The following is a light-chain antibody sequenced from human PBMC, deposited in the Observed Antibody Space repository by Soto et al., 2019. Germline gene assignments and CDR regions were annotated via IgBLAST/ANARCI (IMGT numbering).Light chain of an antibody. J-gene: IGLJ1*01. CDR2: EVS. CDR1: SSDIGGYTY. Sequence: QSVVTQPPSASGSPGQSVTISCSGTSSDIGGYTYVSWYQHHPGKAPKLMIYEVSKRPSGVPDRFSGSKSGNTASLTVSGLQAEDEADYYCRSYVNTNTYRFGTGIKVAVL. V-gene: IGLV2-8*01. CDR3: RSYVNTNTYR.